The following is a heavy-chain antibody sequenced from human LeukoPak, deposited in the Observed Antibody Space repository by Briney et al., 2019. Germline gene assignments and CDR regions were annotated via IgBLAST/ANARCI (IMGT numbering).Heavy chain of an antibody. D-gene: IGHD5-24*01. CDR2: IYLDGRA. V-gene: IGHV3-66*01. Sequence: PGGSLRLSCAASGFAVSSKYMNWVRQAPGKGLEWVTVIYLDGRAYYADSVKGRFTISSDNSKNTVYLQMNSLKDEDTAVYYCARDAETSLANWGQGTLVTVSP. J-gene: IGHJ4*02. CDR3: ARDAETSLAN. CDR1: GFAVSSKY.